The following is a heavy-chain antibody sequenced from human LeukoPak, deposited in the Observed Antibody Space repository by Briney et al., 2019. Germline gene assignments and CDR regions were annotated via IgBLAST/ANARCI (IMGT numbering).Heavy chain of an antibody. Sequence: SETLSLTCTVSGGSISSNTYYWGWIRQPPGKGLEWIGTIYYTGSTYYNPSLRSRVSISVDTSKNQFSLKLSSVTAADTAVYYCARVGVGGVDYWGQGTLVTVSS. V-gene: IGHV4-39*01. CDR2: IYYTGST. J-gene: IGHJ4*02. D-gene: IGHD2-8*02. CDR1: GGSISSNTYY. CDR3: ARVGVGGVDY.